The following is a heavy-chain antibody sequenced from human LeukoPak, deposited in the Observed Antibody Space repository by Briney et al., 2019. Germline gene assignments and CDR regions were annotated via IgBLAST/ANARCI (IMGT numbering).Heavy chain of an antibody. CDR1: AFIFSGHW. CDR3: AKDLGRGLQDFDY. J-gene: IGHJ4*02. CDR2: IKEDGSER. Sequence: GGSLRLSCEGSAFIFSGHWMNWVRQTPGKGLEWVASIKEDGSERQYVDSVKGRFSISRDNTKGSLFLQLNSLRAEDTAVYYCAKDLGRGLQDFDYWGQGTLVTVSS. V-gene: IGHV3-7*03. D-gene: IGHD4-17*01.